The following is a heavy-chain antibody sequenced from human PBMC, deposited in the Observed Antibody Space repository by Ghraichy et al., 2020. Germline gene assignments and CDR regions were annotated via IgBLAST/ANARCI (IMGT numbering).Heavy chain of an antibody. CDR2: INPKSGDT. J-gene: IGHJ4*02. D-gene: IGHD3-9*01. CDR1: GYTFSDYY. V-gene: IGHV1-2*02. Sequence: VKVSCKASGYTFSDYYIHWVRQAPGQGLEWMGWINPKSGDTNFAQSFQGRVTMTTIKSIGTAYMELRRLRFGDTAVYYCARERVKPTYYFDSSASDHWGQGTLVSVS. CDR3: ARERVKPTYYFDSSASDH.